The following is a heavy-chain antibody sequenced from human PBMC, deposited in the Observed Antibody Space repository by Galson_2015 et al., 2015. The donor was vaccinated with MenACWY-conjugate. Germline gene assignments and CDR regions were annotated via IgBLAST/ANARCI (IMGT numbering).Heavy chain of an antibody. J-gene: IGHJ6*03. V-gene: IGHV4-59*01. CDR2: IYYSGST. CDR1: GGSISSYY. D-gene: IGHD5-12*01. CDR3: ARGGGYDAEARRYYYYMDV. Sequence: ETLSLTCTVSGGSISSYYWSWIRRPPGKGLEWIGYIYYSGSTNYNPSLKSRVTISVDTSKNQFSLKLSSVTAADTAVYYCARGGGYDAEARRYYYYMDVWGKGTTVTVSS.